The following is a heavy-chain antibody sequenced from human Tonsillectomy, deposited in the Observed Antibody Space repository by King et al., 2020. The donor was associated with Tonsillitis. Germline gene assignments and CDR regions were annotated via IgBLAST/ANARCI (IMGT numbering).Heavy chain of an antibody. CDR3: ASMSSSDTFDY. D-gene: IGHD6-6*01. Sequence: QLVQSGGGLVKPGGSLRLSCAASGCTFSSYSMNWVRQAPGKGLGWVSSISSSSSYIYYADSVKGRFTISRDNAKNSLYLQMNSLRAEDTAVYYCASMSSSDTFDYWGQGTLVTVSS. J-gene: IGHJ4*02. CDR2: ISSSSSYI. V-gene: IGHV3-21*01. CDR1: GCTFSSYS.